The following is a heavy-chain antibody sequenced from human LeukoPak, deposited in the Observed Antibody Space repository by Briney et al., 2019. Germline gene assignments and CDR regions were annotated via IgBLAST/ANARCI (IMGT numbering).Heavy chain of an antibody. Sequence: SETLSLTCAVYGGSFSGYYWSWIRQPPGKGLEWIGEINHSGSTNYNPSLKSRVTISVDTSKNQFSLKLSSVTAADTAVYYCARGGGIAAAGRRRADYWGQGTLVTVSS. CDR3: ARGGGIAAAGRRRADY. J-gene: IGHJ4*02. D-gene: IGHD6-13*01. CDR2: INHSGST. V-gene: IGHV4-34*01. CDR1: GGSFSGYY.